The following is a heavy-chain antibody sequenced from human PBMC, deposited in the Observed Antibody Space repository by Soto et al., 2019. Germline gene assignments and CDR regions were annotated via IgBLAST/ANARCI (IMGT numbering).Heavy chain of an antibody. V-gene: IGHV3-33*01. CDR3: ARDGSYYDYIWGSYRSYYYYMDV. J-gene: IGHJ6*03. D-gene: IGHD3-16*02. CDR1: GFTFSSYG. CDR2: IWYDGSNK. Sequence: GGSLRLSCAASGFTFSSYGMHWVRQAPGKGLEWVAVIWYDGSNKYYADSVKGRFTISRDNSKNTLYLQMNSLRAEDTAVYYCARDGSYYDYIWGSYRSYYYYMDVWGKGTTVTVSS.